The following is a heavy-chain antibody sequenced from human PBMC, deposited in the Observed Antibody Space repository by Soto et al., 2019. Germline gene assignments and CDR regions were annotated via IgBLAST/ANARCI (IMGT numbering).Heavy chain of an antibody. D-gene: IGHD3-10*01. CDR3: ARIRHGSGSYYFDY. Sequence: SGPTLVNPTQTLTLTCTFSGFSLSTSGMCVSWIRQPPGKALEWLALIDWDDDKYYSTSLKTRLTISKDTSKNQVVLTMTNMDPVDTATYYCARIRHGSGSYYFDYWGQATLVTVSS. J-gene: IGHJ4*02. CDR2: IDWDDDK. CDR1: GFSLSTSGMC. V-gene: IGHV2-70*01.